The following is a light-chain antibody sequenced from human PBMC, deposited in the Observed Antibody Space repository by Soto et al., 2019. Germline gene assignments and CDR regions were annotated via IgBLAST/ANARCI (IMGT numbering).Light chain of an antibody. CDR1: SRDVGRSNR. CDR3: SSHTTTHTYV. J-gene: IGLJ1*01. Sequence: QSVLTQPASVSGSPGQSITISCTGTSRDVGRSNRISWYQQHPGKAPKLILHDVNSRPSGISSRFSGSTSGNTASLTISGLQAEDEADYYCSSHTTTHTYVFGTGTKVTV. CDR2: DVN. V-gene: IGLV2-14*01.